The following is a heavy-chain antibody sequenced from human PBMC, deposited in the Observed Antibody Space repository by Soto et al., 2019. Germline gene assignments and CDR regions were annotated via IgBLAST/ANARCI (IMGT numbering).Heavy chain of an antibody. CDR1: GFTFSSYR. CDR2: INSDGSST. J-gene: IGHJ6*03. CDR3: ARDPIVVVVGDYYYYYMDV. D-gene: IGHD2-15*01. Sequence: PGGSLRLSCAASGFTFSSYRMHWVRQAPGKGLVWVSRINSDGSSTSYADSVKGRFTISRDNAKNTLYLQMNSQRAEDTAVYYCARDPIVVVVGDYYYYYMDVWGKGTTVTVSS. V-gene: IGHV3-74*01.